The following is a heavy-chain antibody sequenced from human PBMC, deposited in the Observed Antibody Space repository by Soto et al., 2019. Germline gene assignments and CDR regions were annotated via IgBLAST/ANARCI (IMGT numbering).Heavy chain of an antibody. V-gene: IGHV1-2*04. CDR2: INPNSGGT. CDR3: ARGKVGASSFYGMDV. J-gene: IGHJ6*02. D-gene: IGHD1-26*01. Sequence: QVQLVQSGAEVKKPGASVKVSCKASGYTFTGYYMHWVRQAPGQGLEWMGWINPNSGGTNYAQKFQGWVTMTRDTSISTAYMELSRLRSDDTAVYYCARGKVGASSFYGMDVWGQGTTVTVSS. CDR1: GYTFTGYY.